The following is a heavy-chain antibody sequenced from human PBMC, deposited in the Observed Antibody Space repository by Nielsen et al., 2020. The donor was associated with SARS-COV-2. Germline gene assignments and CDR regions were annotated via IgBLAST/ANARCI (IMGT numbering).Heavy chain of an antibody. D-gene: IGHD2-15*01. Sequence: SETLSLTCTVSGGSVCIDFWGWIRQPPGKGLEWLAFINRGQINYTPSLKSRLTISVDTSKNQLSFKLNSVTAADTAMYYCVTLAWRQVWLLPDSWGQGTQVTVSS. V-gene: IGHV4-59*02. CDR1: GGSVCIDF. J-gene: IGHJ4*02. CDR3: VTLAWRQVWLLPDS. CDR2: INRGQI.